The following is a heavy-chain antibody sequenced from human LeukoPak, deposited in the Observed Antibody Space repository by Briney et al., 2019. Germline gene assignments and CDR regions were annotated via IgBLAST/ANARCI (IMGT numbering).Heavy chain of an antibody. CDR3: ARDLRGFIDY. Sequence: GGSLRLSCAASGFTVSSSYMTWVRQAPGKGLEWVSVIYTGGSTYYADSVKGRFTISGDNSKNTLYLQMNSLRAEDTAVCYCARDLRGFIDYWGQGTLVTVSS. CDR2: IYTGGST. J-gene: IGHJ4*02. V-gene: IGHV3-53*01. D-gene: IGHD5-12*01. CDR1: GFTVSSSY.